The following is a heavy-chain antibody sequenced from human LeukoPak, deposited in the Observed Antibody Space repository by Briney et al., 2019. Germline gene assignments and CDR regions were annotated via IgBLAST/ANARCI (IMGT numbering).Heavy chain of an antibody. J-gene: IGHJ6*04. Sequence: GGSLRLSCAASGFIFQEYTMHWVRRLPAKGLEWVSLISWDGVTTYYAESVKGRFTISRDNAKNSLYLQMNSLRAEDTAVYYCAELGITMIGGVWGKGTTVTISS. CDR1: GFIFQEYT. CDR2: ISWDGVTT. V-gene: IGHV3-43*01. D-gene: IGHD3-10*02. CDR3: AELGITMIGGV.